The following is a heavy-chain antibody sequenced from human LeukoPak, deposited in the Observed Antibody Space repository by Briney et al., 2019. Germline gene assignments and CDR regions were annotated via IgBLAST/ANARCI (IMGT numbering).Heavy chain of an antibody. Sequence: GESLRLSCAASGFSFSVSSMAWVRQAPGKGLECVSAITSVGDTKYYADSLRGRFTISRENSQNTLYLQMNRLRVEDTAVYYCVEGLPWHDYWGQGTLVTVSS. CDR3: VEGLPWHDY. CDR2: ITSVGDTK. CDR1: GFSFSVSS. V-gene: IGHV3-23*01. D-gene: IGHD4-23*01. J-gene: IGHJ4*02.